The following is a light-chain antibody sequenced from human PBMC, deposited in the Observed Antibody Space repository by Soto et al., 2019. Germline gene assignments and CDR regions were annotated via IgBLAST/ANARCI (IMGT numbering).Light chain of an antibody. V-gene: IGKV1-9*01. CDR2: AAS. CDR3: QQLDTYPFT. J-gene: IGKJ3*01. CDR1: QGISSY. Sequence: DIQLTQSPSFLSASVGDRVTLTCRASQGISSYLAWYQQKPGKAPNLLIYAASTLQSGVPSRFSGSGSGTEFTLTISSLQPEDFATYYSQQLDTYPFTFGPGTKVDIK.